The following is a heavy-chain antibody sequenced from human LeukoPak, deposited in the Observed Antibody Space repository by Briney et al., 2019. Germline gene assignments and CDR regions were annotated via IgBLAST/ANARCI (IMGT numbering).Heavy chain of an antibody. V-gene: IGHV4-4*07. Sequence: SETLSLTCTVSGGSISSYYWSWIRQPAGKGLEWIGRIYTSGSTNYNPSLKSRVTMSVDTSKNQFSLKLSSVTAADTAVYYCARLGLSRPYSSGWYFGYWGQGTLVTVSS. CDR3: ARLGLSRPYSSGWYFGY. CDR2: IYTSGST. D-gene: IGHD6-19*01. J-gene: IGHJ4*02. CDR1: GGSISSYY.